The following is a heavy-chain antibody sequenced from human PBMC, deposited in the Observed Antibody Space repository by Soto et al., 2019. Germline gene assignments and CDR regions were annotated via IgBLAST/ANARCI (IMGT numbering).Heavy chain of an antibody. CDR1: GYTFTSYG. V-gene: IGHV1-18*01. CDR2: ISAYNGNT. J-gene: IGHJ5*02. D-gene: IGHD3-3*01. Sequence: GASVKVSCKASGYTFTSYGISWVRQAPGQGLEWMGWISAYNGNTNYAQKLQGRVTMTTDTSTSTAYMDPVDTATYYCAHSKTDYDFWSGYYLNYNWFDPWGQGTLVTVSS. CDR3: DYDFWSGYYLNYNWFDP.